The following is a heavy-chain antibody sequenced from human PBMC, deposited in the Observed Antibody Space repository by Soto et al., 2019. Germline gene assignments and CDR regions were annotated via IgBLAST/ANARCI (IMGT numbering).Heavy chain of an antibody. CDR1: GFTFRNYG. V-gene: IGHV3-48*01. Sequence: GGSLRLSCAVSGFTFRNYGMNWVRQAPGKGLEWVSYIGIGSSTKYYADSVKGRFTISRGNAKNSLYLQMNSLRAEDTAVYYCARDQLYYNDISGRPLNAFDVWGQGTMVTVSS. CDR2: IGIGSSTK. D-gene: IGHD3-22*01. J-gene: IGHJ3*01. CDR3: ARDQLYYNDISGRPLNAFDV.